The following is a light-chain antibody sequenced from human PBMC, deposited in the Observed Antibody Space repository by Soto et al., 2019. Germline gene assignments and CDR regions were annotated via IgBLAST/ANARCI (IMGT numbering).Light chain of an antibody. J-gene: IGKJ2*01. V-gene: IGKV3-20*01. Sequence: DIVLTQSPGTLSLSPGERATLSCRASQSVSSSYLAWYQQKPGQAPRLLIYGASSRATGIPDRFSGSGSGTDFTLTISRLEPEDFAVDYCQQYGSSPMYTFGQGTKVEIK. CDR3: QQYGSSPMYT. CDR1: QSVSSSY. CDR2: GAS.